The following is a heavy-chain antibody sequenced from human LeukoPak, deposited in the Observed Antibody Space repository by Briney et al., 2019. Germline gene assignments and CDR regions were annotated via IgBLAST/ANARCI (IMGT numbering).Heavy chain of an antibody. CDR1: GGSISSYY. D-gene: IGHD6-19*01. CDR2: IYYSGST. J-gene: IGHJ6*02. V-gene: IGHV4-59*01. Sequence: SETLSLTCTVSGGSISSYYWSWIRQPPGKGLEWIGYIYYSGSTNYNPSLKSRVTISVDTSKNQFSLKLSSVTAADTAVYCCARASWLGIYGMDVWGQGTTVTVSS. CDR3: ARASWLGIYGMDV.